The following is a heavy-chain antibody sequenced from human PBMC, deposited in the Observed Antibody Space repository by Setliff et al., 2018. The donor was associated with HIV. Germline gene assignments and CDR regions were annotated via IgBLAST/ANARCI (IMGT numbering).Heavy chain of an antibody. V-gene: IGHV1-18*04. CDR1: GYSLANYA. J-gene: IGHJ4*02. Sequence: ASVKVSCKASGYSLANYAISWVRQVPGHGLEWMGWMSGNNGNTKSAPKVQGRLTLATDISMGTAYTELMSLTSDDTAVYYCARDGFYYGPGGFHNGGLDYWGQGTPVTVS. CDR2: MSGNNGNT. CDR3: ARDGFYYGPGGFHNGGLDY. D-gene: IGHD3-10*01.